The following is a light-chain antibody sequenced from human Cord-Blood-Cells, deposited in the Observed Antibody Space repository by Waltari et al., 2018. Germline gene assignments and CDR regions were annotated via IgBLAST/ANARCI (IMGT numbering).Light chain of an antibody. V-gene: IGKV1-39*01. CDR2: NAS. J-gene: IGKJ2*01. CDR1: QSISSY. CDR3: QQSYRTPYT. Sequence: DIQMTQSPSSLSASVGDRVTITCRASQSISSYLNWYQQKPGKAPKLLIYNASSLQSGVPSRFSGSGSGTDFTLTISSLQPEDFATYYCQQSYRTPYTFGQGTKLEIK.